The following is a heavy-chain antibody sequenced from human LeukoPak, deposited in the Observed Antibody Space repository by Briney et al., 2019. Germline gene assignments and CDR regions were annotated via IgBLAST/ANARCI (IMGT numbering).Heavy chain of an antibody. CDR1: GFTVSSNS. CDR2: IGSSGSYI. V-gene: IGHV3-21*01. CDR3: ARRATTERGHSYGLDF. Sequence: GGSLRLSCTVSGFTVSSNSMSWVRQAPGKGLEWVSSIGSSGSYIYYADSLTGRLTISRDNAKNSLYLQMNSLRAEDTAMYYCARRATTERGHSYGLDFWGQGTLVTVSS. D-gene: IGHD5-18*01. J-gene: IGHJ4*02.